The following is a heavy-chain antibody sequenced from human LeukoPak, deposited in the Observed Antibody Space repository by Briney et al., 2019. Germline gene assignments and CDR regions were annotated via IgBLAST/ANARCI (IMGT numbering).Heavy chain of an antibody. CDR2: IRGGGDSA. CDR3: AKASPNRVSTNWFDP. Sequence: GGSLRLSCTASGFTFSTFVMSWVRQAPGKGLEWVSVIRGGGDSANYADSVKGRFTTSRDNSKNTLYLQMNSLRAEDTAVYYCAKASPNRVSTNWFDPWGQGTLVTVSS. V-gene: IGHV3-23*01. J-gene: IGHJ5*02. CDR1: GFTFSTFV.